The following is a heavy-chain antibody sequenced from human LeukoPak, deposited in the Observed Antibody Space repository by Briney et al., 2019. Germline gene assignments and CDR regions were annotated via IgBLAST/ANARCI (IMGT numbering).Heavy chain of an antibody. CDR2: ISGSGGST. V-gene: IGHV3-23*01. CDR3: ARGPLYSSSWYFYFQH. J-gene: IGHJ1*01. D-gene: IGHD6-13*01. Sequence: GGSLRLSCAASGFTFSSYAMSWVRQAPGKGLEWVSAISGSGGSTYYADSVKGRFTISRDNSKNTLYLQMNSLRAEDTAVYYCARGPLYSSSWYFYFQHWGQGTLVTVSS. CDR1: GFTFSSYA.